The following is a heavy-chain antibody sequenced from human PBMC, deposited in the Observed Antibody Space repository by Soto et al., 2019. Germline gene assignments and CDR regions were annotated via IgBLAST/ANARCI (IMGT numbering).Heavy chain of an antibody. CDR1: GGTFSSYT. D-gene: IGHD2-8*01. J-gene: IGHJ4*02. CDR2: IIPILGIA. V-gene: IGHV1-69*04. CDR3: ARDRYCTNGVCYSFDY. Sequence: GASVKVSCKASGGTFSSYTISWVRQAPGLGLEWMGRIIPILGIANYAQKFQGRVTITADKSTSTAYMELSSLRSEDTAVYYCARDRYCTNGVCYSFDYWGQGTLVTAPQ.